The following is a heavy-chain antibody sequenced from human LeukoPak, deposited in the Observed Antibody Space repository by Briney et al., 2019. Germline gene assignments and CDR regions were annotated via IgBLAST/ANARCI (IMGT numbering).Heavy chain of an antibody. Sequence: SETLSLTCTVSGGSISNYYWSWIRQPPGKALEWIGYIYYTGTTKCNPSLKSRATISLDTSKNQFSLKLTSVTAADTALFFCARGYDIDVWGQGTTVTVSS. J-gene: IGHJ6*02. CDR2: IYYTGTT. CDR3: ARGYDIDV. V-gene: IGHV4-59*01. CDR1: GGSISNYY.